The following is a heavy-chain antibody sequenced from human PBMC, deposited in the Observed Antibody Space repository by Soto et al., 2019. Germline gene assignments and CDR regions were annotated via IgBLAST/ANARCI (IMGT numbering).Heavy chain of an antibody. CDR1: GFTFSSYS. V-gene: IGHV3-48*02. CDR2: ISSSSSTI. Sequence: EVQLVESGGGLVQPGGSLRLSCAASGFTFSSYSMNWVRQAPGKGLEWVSYISSSSSTIYYADSVKGRFTISRDNAKNSLYLQMNSLRDEDTAVYYHATNARNYYDSSGYYFYWGQGTLVTVSS. J-gene: IGHJ4*02. D-gene: IGHD3-22*01. CDR3: ATNARNYYDSSGYYFY.